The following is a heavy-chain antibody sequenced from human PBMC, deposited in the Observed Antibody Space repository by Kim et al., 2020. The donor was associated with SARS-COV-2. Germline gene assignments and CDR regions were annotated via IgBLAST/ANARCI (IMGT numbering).Heavy chain of an antibody. CDR2: ISSSSSYI. D-gene: IGHD2-15*01. CDR3: AREALLVFAGLHYFDA. CDR1: GFTLSSYT. Sequence: GGSLRLSCEVSGFTLSSYTMNWVRQAPGKGLEWVSSISSSSSYIHYAKSVDGRFTISRDNAKNSLYLEMNSLRAEDTAVYYCAREALLVFAGLHYFDAWGQGLLVTVS. J-gene: IGHJ4*02. V-gene: IGHV3-21*01.